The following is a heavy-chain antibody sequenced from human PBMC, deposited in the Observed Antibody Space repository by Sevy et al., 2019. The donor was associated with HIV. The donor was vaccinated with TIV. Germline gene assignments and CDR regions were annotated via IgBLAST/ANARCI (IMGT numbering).Heavy chain of an antibody. CDR1: GFTFSSYA. CDR2: ISGSGGST. J-gene: IGHJ4*02. D-gene: IGHD3-10*01. Sequence: GGSLRLSCAASGFTFSSYAMSWVRQAPGKGLEWVSAISGSGGSTYYADSVKGRFTISRDNSKNTLYLQMNSLRAEDTVVYYCAKTITMVRGVIIGGRFDYWGQGTLVTVSS. V-gene: IGHV3-23*01. CDR3: AKTITMVRGVIIGGRFDY.